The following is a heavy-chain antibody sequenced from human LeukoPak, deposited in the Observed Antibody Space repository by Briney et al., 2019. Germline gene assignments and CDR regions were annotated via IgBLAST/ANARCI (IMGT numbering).Heavy chain of an antibody. CDR2: ISSSSSTI. Sequence: PGGSLRLSCAASGFTFSSYTLNWVRQAPGKGLEWVSYISSSSSTIYYADSVKGRFTISRDNAKNSLYLQMNSLRAEDTAVYYCARGRYSSGWYARYFDYWGQGTLVTVSS. D-gene: IGHD6-19*01. J-gene: IGHJ4*02. CDR3: ARGRYSSGWYARYFDY. V-gene: IGHV3-48*04. CDR1: GFTFSSYT.